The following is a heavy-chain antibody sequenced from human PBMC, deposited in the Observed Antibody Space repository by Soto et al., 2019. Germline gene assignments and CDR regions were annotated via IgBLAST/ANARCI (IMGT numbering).Heavy chain of an antibody. D-gene: IGHD3-9*01. CDR1: GFTFSSYW. V-gene: IGHV3-7*01. CDR2: IKQDGSEK. Sequence: PGGSLRLSCAASGFTFSSYWMSWVRQAPGKEMEWMANIKQDGSEKYYVDSVKGRFTISRDNAKNSLYLQMNSLRAEDTAVFYCARSYRYFDWSPYYFDYWGQGTLVTVSS. J-gene: IGHJ4*02. CDR3: ARSYRYFDWSPYYFDY.